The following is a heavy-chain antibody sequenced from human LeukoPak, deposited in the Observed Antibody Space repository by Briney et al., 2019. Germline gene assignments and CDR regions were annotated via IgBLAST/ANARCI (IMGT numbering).Heavy chain of an antibody. J-gene: IGHJ4*02. CDR3: ASAYSGSYAPFDY. CDR2: IYYSGST. V-gene: IGHV4-59*01. CDR1: GGSISSYY. D-gene: IGHD1-26*01. Sequence: PSETLSLTCTVSGGSISSYYWSWIRQPPEKGLEWIGYIYYSGSTNYNPSLKSRVTISVDTSKNHFSLKLSSVTAADTAVYYCASAYSGSYAPFDYWGQGTLVTVSS.